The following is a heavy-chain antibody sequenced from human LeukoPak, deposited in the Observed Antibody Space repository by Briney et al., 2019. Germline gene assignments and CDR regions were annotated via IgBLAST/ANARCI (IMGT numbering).Heavy chain of an antibody. V-gene: IGHV3-53*01. CDR2: IYSGGST. CDR3: ARDHHLRLWDDYYYYMDV. J-gene: IGHJ6*03. CDR1: GFTVSSNY. D-gene: IGHD1-14*01. Sequence: WGSLRLSCAASGFTVSSNYMSWVRQAPGRGLEWVSVIYSGGSTYYADSVKGRFTISRDNAKNSLYLQMNSLRAEDTAVYYCARDHHLRLWDDYYYYMDVWGKGTTVTISS.